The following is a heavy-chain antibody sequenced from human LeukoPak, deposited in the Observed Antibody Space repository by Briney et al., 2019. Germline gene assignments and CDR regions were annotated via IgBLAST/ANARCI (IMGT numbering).Heavy chain of an antibody. CDR2: VYHSGST. J-gene: IGHJ5*02. CDR3: ARDTPGNWFDP. V-gene: IGHV4-38-2*02. Sequence: SETLSLTCAVSGYSITSGYYWGWLRQAPGKGLEWIGSVYHSGSTYYSPALKSRVTISMHMSKNQLSLMLSSVTAADTAVYYCARDTPGNWFDPWGQGTRVTVSS. CDR1: GYSITSGYY.